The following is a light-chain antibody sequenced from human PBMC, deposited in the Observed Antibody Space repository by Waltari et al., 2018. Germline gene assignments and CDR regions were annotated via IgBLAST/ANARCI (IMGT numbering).Light chain of an antibody. Sequence: SSELTQDPTVSVALGQTVRITCQGDSLRFDYASLYQEKPGQAPVVVFLGKDPRPSGIPDRFSGSRSGNTASLTITGAQAEDEADYYCNSRDSGGTLLLFGGGTRLTVL. CDR1: SLRFDY. J-gene: IGLJ3*02. V-gene: IGLV3-19*01. CDR2: GKD. CDR3: NSRDSGGTLLL.